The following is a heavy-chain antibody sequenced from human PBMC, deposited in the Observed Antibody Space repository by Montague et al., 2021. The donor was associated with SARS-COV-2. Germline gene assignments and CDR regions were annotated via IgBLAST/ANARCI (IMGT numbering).Heavy chain of an antibody. CDR1: GGSISSGSYY. V-gene: IGHV4-61*02. CDR3: ARDYGDYSYYYGLDV. J-gene: IGHJ6*02. Sequence: TLSLTCTVSGGSISSGSYYWSWIRQPAGKGLEWIGRIYSSGXTXYXXXXKXRVTMSVDTSKNQFSLKVSSVTAADTAVYYCARDYGDYSYYYGLDVWGQGTTVTVSS. CDR2: IYSSGXT. D-gene: IGHD4-17*01.